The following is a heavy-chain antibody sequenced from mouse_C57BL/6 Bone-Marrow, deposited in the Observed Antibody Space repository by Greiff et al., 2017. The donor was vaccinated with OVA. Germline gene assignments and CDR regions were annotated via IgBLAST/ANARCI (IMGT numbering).Heavy chain of an antibody. D-gene: IGHD4-1*01. CDR2: IYPGSGNT. CDR3: ARGDWDYFDY. V-gene: IGHV1-84*01. J-gene: IGHJ2*01. Sequence: VQLQQSGPELVKPGASVKISCKASGYTFTDYYINWVKQRPGQGLGWIGWIYPGSGNTKYNEKFKGKAALTVDTSSSTAYMQLSSLTSEDSAVDFCARGDWDYFDYWGQGTTLTVSS. CDR1: GYTFTDYY.